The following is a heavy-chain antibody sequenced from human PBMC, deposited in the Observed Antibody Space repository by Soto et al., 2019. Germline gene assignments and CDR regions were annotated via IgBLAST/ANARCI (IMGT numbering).Heavy chain of an antibody. CDR3: AGGKGGSYYFLRY. D-gene: IGHD1-26*01. CDR1: GYTFTSYG. J-gene: IGHJ4*02. CDR2: ISAYNGNT. V-gene: IGHV1-18*01. Sequence: QVQLVQSGAEVKKPGASVKVSCKASGYTFTSYGISWVRQAPGQGLEWMGWISAYNGNTNSAQKLQGRVTMTTDTYTTTAHLELRRMSADDAAVYYGAGGKGGSYYFLRYWGQGTLVTVSS.